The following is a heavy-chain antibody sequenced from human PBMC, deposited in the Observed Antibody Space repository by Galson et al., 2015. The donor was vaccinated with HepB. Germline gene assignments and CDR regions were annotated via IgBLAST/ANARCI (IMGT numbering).Heavy chain of an antibody. J-gene: IGHJ5*02. D-gene: IGHD2-8*01. CDR1: GGSISSGGYY. V-gene: IGHV4-31*03. CDR3: ARGDIVPAGWFDP. Sequence: LSLTCTVSGGSISSGGYYWSWIRQHPGKGLEWIGYIYYSGSTYYNPSLKSRVTISVDTSKNQFSLKLSSVTAADTAVYYCARGDIVPAGWFDPWGQGTLVTVSS. CDR2: IYYSGST.